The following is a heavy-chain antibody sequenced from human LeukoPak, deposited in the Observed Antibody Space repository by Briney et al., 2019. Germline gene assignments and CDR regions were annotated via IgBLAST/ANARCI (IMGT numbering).Heavy chain of an antibody. CDR2: IKSKTDGGTT. CDR3: TTGYCSSSSCHRSLYFDY. Sequence: GGSLRLSCAASGFTFSSYSMNWVRQAPGKGLEWVGRIKSKTDGGTTDYAAPVKGRFTISRDDSKNTLYLQMNSLKTEDTGVYYCTTGYCSSSSCHRSLYFDYWGQGTLVTVSS. V-gene: IGHV3-15*01. J-gene: IGHJ4*02. D-gene: IGHD2-2*01. CDR1: GFTFSSYS.